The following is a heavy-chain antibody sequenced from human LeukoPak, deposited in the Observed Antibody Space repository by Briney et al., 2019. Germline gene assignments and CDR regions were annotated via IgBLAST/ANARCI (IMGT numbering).Heavy chain of an antibody. Sequence: GASVKVSCKASGGTFSSYAISWVRQAPGQGLEWMGGIIPTFGTANYAQKFQGRVTITADESTSTAYMELSSLRSEDTAVYYCARSLGVKGSPSHYYYYYYMDVWGKGTTVTVSS. J-gene: IGHJ6*03. D-gene: IGHD4-23*01. V-gene: IGHV1-69*13. CDR2: IIPTFGTA. CDR1: GGTFSSYA. CDR3: ARSLGVKGSPSHYYYYYYMDV.